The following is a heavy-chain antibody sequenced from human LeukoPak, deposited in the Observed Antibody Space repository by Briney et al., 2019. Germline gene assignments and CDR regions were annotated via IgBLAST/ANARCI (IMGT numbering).Heavy chain of an antibody. CDR1: GGSISSYY. CDR3: AKDHDTGNAFDI. CDR2: IYYSGST. D-gene: IGHD5-18*01. V-gene: IGHV4-59*01. J-gene: IGHJ3*02. Sequence: PSETLSLTCTVSGGSISSYYWSWIRQPPGKGLEWIGYIYYSGSTNYNPSLKSRVTISVDTSKNQFSLKLSSVTAADTAVYYCAKDHDTGNAFDIWGQGTTVTVSS.